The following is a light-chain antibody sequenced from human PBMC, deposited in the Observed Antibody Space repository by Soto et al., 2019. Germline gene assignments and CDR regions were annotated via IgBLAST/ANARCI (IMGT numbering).Light chain of an antibody. CDR2: DAS. Sequence: DIQMTQSPSTLAASVGDRVTITCRASQNINRWLAWYQQKPGKAPKVLLYDASSLESGVPSRFSGSGSETEFTLTITSLQPDDFATYYCQQYDGYFGPGTKVDFK. CDR1: QNINRW. J-gene: IGKJ3*01. CDR3: QQYDGY. V-gene: IGKV1-5*01.